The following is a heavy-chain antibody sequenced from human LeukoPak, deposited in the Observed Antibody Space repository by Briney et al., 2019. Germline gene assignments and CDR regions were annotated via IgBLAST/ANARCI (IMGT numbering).Heavy chain of an antibody. D-gene: IGHD7-27*01. Sequence: PSETLSLTCAVYGGSFSGYYWSWFRPPPGEGLEWIGEVIHTGDTKYNPALRGRFTISLDKSKSQFSLTLISVTPADTAVYYCARGRTNWGCDFDYWGQGTLVTVSS. CDR3: ARGRTNWGCDFDY. V-gene: IGHV4-34*12. CDR1: GGSFSGYY. CDR2: VIHTGDT. J-gene: IGHJ4*02.